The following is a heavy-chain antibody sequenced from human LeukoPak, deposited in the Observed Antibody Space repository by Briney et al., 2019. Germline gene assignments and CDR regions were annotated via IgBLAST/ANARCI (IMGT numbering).Heavy chain of an antibody. D-gene: IGHD5-12*01. Sequence: ASVQVSCKASGGTFSSYSISWGRQAPGQGLEWMGGIIPIFGTANYAQKFQGRVTITADKSTSTAYMELSSLRSEDTAVYYCAREVVATPKIFDYWGQGTLVTVSS. J-gene: IGHJ4*02. CDR1: GGTFSSYS. V-gene: IGHV1-69*06. CDR3: AREVVATPKIFDY. CDR2: IIPIFGTA.